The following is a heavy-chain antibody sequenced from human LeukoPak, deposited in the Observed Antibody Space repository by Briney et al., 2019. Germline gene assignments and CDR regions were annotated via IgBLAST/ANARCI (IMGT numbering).Heavy chain of an antibody. CDR3: ARDLATRQRTGLYDS. Sequence: GGSLRLSCAASEISVSSNYMSWVRQAPGKGLQWVSVIYVDGSTYYADSVKGRITISRDNSRNTLYLQMNSLRAEDTAVYYCARDLATRQRTGLYDSWGQGALVTVSS. CDR1: EISVSSNY. D-gene: IGHD3-16*02. CDR2: IYVDGST. J-gene: IGHJ4*02. V-gene: IGHV3-66*01.